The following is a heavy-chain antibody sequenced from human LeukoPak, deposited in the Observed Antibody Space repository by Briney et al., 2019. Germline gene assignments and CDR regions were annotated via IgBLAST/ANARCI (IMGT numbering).Heavy chain of an antibody. CDR2: IKQDGTEK. V-gene: IGHV3-7*03. J-gene: IGHJ2*01. CDR3: ARRFFDL. CDR1: GFTFSNFW. Sequence: PGGSLRLSCAASGFTFSNFWMQWVRQAPGKGLGWVANIKQDGTEKWYVDSVKGRFTISRDNAKNSLYLQMNSLRAEDTAVYYCARRFFDLWGRGTLVTVSS.